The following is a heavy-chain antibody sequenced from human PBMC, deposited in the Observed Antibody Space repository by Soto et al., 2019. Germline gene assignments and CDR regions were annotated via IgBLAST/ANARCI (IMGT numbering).Heavy chain of an antibody. CDR2: ISGSGGST. Sequence: GGSLRLSCSASGFTFTTYGMSWVRQTPGKGLEWVSAISGSGGSTYYCDSVKGRFTISRDNSKNTLYLQMNSLRAEDTAVYYCXKGAHYHGSGNYFPLDYWGQGSLVTVSS. CDR1: GFTFTTYG. CDR3: XKGAHYHGSGNYFPLDY. J-gene: IGHJ4*02. V-gene: IGHV3-23*02. D-gene: IGHD3-10*01.